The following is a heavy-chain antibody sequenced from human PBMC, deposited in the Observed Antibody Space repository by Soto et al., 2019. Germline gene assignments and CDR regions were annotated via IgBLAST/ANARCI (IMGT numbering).Heavy chain of an antibody. CDR2: ISYDVNNT. CDR3: AKDTLYHNFWSGPYYCDY. V-gene: IGHV3-30*18. Sequence: VQLVESGGGVVQPGRSLRLSFAVAGFSFSSYGMHWVRQAPGKGLAWVAVISYDVNNTYYVDSVKGRFAISRDNSKNTLYLQMHSLRAEDTAVYYCAKDTLYHNFWSGPYYCDYWGHGTLVTVSS. J-gene: IGHJ4*01. D-gene: IGHD3-3*01. CDR1: GFSFSSYG.